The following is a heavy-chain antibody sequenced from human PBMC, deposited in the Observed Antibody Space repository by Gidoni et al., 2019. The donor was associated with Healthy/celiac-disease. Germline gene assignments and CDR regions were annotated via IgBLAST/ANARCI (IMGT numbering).Heavy chain of an antibody. J-gene: IGHJ1*01. D-gene: IGHD6-13*01. CDR3: AKDAGAAAGTPPWYFQH. Sequence: EVQLLESGGGLVQPGWSLRLSCAASGFPFSSYAMSWVRQAPRKGLGWVSAISGSGGSTYYADSVKGRFTITREHSKNTVYLQMKSLRAEETAVYYCAKDAGAAAGTPPWYFQHWGQGTLVTVSS. CDR2: ISGSGGST. CDR1: GFPFSSYA. V-gene: IGHV3-23*01.